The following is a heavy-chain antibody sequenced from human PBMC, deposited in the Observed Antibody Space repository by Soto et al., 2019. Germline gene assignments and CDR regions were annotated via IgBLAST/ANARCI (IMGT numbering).Heavy chain of an antibody. CDR2: IYYSGST. CDR1: GGSISSSSYY. CDR3: ARRKQQLARGVYFDY. D-gene: IGHD6-13*01. Sequence: QLQLQESGPGLVKPSETLSLTCTVSGGSISSSSYYWGWIRQPPGKGLEWIGSIYYSGSTYYNPSLKSRVTISVDTSKNQFSRKLSSVTAADTAVYYGARRKQQLARGVYFDYWVQGTLVTVSS. J-gene: IGHJ4*02. V-gene: IGHV4-39*01.